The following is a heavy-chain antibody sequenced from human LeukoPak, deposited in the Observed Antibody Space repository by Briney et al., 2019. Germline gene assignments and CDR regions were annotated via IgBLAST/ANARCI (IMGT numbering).Heavy chain of an antibody. J-gene: IGHJ4*02. CDR2: INPNSGGT. V-gene: IGHV1-2*02. CDR3: ATWHYYDSSGYFN. CDR1: GCTFTGCY. D-gene: IGHD3-22*01. Sequence: ASVKVSCKASGCTFTGCYMHWVRQAPGQGLEWMGWINPNSGGTNYAQKFQGRVTMTRDTSISTAYMELSRLRSDDTAVYYCATWHYYDSSGYFNWGQGTLVTVSS.